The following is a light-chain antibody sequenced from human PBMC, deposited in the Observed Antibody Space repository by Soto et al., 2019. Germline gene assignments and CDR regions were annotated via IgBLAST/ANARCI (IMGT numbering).Light chain of an antibody. CDR3: LLDFSYFWA. CDR1: QDIRTA. Sequence: AIQLTHSPSSLSASVGDGVTVACLASQDIRTALGWYQQKPGKAPKLLIYAASTLQGGVPPRFSGSGSGTDFTLTISSLQPEDFATYYCLLDFSYFWAFGQGTKVDIK. CDR2: AAS. J-gene: IGKJ1*01. V-gene: IGKV1-6*01.